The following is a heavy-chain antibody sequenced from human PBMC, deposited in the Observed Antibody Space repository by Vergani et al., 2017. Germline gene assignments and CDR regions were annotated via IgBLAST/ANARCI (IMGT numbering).Heavy chain of an antibody. D-gene: IGHD2-2*02. Sequence: EVQLLESGGGLVQPGGSLRLSCAASGFTFSSYAMSWVRQAPGKGLEWVSSISSSSSYIYYADSVKGRFTISRDNAKNSLYLQMNSLRAEDTAVYYCARVVVVPAAIPVLDYYYMDVWGKGTTVTVSS. CDR3: ARVVVVPAAIPVLDYYYMDV. J-gene: IGHJ6*03. V-gene: IGHV3-21*01. CDR1: GFTFSSYA. CDR2: ISSSSSYI.